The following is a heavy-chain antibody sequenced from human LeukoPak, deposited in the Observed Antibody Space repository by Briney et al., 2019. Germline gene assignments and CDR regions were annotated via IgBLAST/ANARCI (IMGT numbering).Heavy chain of an antibody. CDR1: GYTFTSYG. CDR3: ARETHYGDYVDY. CDR2: ISAYNGNT. D-gene: IGHD4-17*01. V-gene: IGHV1-18*01. Sequence: ASVRVSCKASGYTFTSYGISWVRQAPGQGLEWMGWISAYNGNTNYAQKLQGRVTMTTDTSTSTAYMELRSLRSDDTAVYYCARETHYGDYVDYWGQGTLVTVSS. J-gene: IGHJ4*02.